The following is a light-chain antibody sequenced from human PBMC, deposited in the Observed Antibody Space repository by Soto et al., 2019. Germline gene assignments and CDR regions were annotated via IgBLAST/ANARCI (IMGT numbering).Light chain of an antibody. CDR3: QKYTHAFA. V-gene: IGKV1-27*01. J-gene: IGKJ4*01. CDR1: QGISNY. Sequence: DIQMTQSPSSLSASVGDRVTITCRASQGISNYLAWYQQIPGKVPKLLISAASTLQSGVPSRFSGSGSATDFTLTISRVQTEDVANYYCQKYTHAFAFGRGTKVEIK. CDR2: AAS.